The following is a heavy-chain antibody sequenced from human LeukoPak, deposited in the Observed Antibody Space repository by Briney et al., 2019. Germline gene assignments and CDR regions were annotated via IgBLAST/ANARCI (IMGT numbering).Heavy chain of an antibody. Sequence: GGSLRLSCAASRFNFSNHAMSWVRQATGKGREVVSSIGGSGTADSTFYADSVKGRFTISRDNSKNTLYLQMNSLRAEDTAVFYCAKWSKYTYGYFDYWGQGTLVTVSS. CDR2: IGGSGTADST. CDR1: RFNFSNHA. CDR3: AKWSKYTYGYFDY. D-gene: IGHD5-18*01. J-gene: IGHJ4*02. V-gene: IGHV3-23*01.